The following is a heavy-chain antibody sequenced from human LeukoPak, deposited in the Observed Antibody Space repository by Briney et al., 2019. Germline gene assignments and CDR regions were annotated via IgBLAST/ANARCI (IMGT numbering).Heavy chain of an antibody. CDR2: IYYSGST. CDR1: GGSISSYY. CDR3: ASMVRGSYYYYGMDV. J-gene: IGHJ6*02. D-gene: IGHD3-10*01. Sequence: PSETLSLTCTVSGGSISSYYWSWIRQPPGKGLEWIGYIYYSGSTNYNPSLKSRVTISVDTSKSQFSLKLSSVTAADTAVYYCASMVRGSYYYYGMDVWGQGTTVTVSS. V-gene: IGHV4-59*01.